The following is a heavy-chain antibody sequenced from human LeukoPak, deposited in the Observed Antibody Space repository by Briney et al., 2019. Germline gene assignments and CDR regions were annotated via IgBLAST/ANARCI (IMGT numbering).Heavy chain of an antibody. CDR2: ISAYNGNT. D-gene: IGHD3-3*01. CDR1: GYTFTSYG. CDR3: ATAGVPYYYYYGMDV. J-gene: IGHJ6*02. V-gene: IGHV1-18*01. Sequence: ASVKVSCKASGYTFTSYGISWVRQAPGQGLEWMGWISAYNGNTNYAQKLQGRVTMTTDTSTSTAYMELRSLRSEDTAVYYCATAGVPYYYYYGMDVWGQGTTVTVSS.